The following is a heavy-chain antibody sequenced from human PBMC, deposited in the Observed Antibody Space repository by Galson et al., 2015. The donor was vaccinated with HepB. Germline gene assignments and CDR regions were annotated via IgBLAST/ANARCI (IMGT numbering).Heavy chain of an antibody. CDR3: ARVPRGLFSSRGIDP. Sequence: SETLSLTCAVYGSSFNTYDWNWFRQPPGKGLEWIGEINHSGGTDYNPSLKSRVTMSVDTSKNQFSLKLNSVTAADTAVYYCARVPRGLFSSRGIDPWGQGSLVTVSS. J-gene: IGHJ5*02. V-gene: IGHV4-34*01. CDR2: INHSGGT. D-gene: IGHD6-13*01. CDR1: GSSFNTYD.